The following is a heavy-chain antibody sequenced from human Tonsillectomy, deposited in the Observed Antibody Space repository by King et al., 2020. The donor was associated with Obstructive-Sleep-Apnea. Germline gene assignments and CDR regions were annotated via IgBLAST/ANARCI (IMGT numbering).Heavy chain of an antibody. Sequence: VQLQQWGAGLLKPSETLSLTCAVYGGSFGGFYWHWIRQPPGKGLECIGEINHSGNTDYTPSLKSRVTISLDTSKNQFSLRLNSVTAADTAVYYCARSGSDAFDFWGKGTTVPVSS. CDR3: ARSGSDAFDF. V-gene: IGHV4-34*01. CDR1: GGSFGGFY. D-gene: IGHD3-3*01. J-gene: IGHJ3*01. CDR2: INHSGNT.